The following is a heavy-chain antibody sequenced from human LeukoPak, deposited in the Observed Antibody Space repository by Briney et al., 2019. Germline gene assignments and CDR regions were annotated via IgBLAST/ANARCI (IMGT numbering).Heavy chain of an antibody. J-gene: IGHJ5*02. Sequence: PGGSLRLSCAASGFTFSRYWMNWVRQAPGKGLEWVASIKEDGSEKSYVDSVKGRFTISRDNAKNSLYLQMNSLRAEDTAVYYCVSCGTTTCIIRFDPWGQGTLVTVSS. CDR2: IKEDGSEK. V-gene: IGHV3-7*01. CDR1: GFTFSRYW. D-gene: IGHD2-2*01. CDR3: VSCGTTTCIIRFDP.